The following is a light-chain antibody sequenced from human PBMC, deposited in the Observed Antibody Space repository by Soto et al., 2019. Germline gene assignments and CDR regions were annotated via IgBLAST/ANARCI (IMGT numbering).Light chain of an antibody. J-gene: IGKJ1*01. Sequence: ESVLTQSPGTLSLSPGERATLSCRASQSVSSNYLAWYQQKPGQAPRLLIYGASTRATGIPDRFSGSGSGTDFTLTISRLEPEDSAVYYCQQYGSSPTWTFGQGTKVVIK. V-gene: IGKV3-20*01. CDR3: QQYGSSPTWT. CDR2: GAS. CDR1: QSVSSNY.